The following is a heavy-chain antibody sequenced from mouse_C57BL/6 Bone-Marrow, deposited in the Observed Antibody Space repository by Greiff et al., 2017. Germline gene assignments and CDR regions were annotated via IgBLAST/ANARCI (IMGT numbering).Heavy chain of an antibody. CDR3: SSFDGNYFDF. J-gene: IGHJ2*01. CDR2: IDPEIGDT. CDR1: GFNIKDDY. Sequence: VQLQQSGAELVRPGASVKLSCTASGFNIKDDYIHWVKQRPEQGLEWIGWIDPEIGDTESASKFQGKATITSDTSSNTAYLQLSSLTSEDTAVYYCSSFDGNYFDFGGQGTPLTVAS. D-gene: IGHD2-3*01. V-gene: IGHV14-4*01.